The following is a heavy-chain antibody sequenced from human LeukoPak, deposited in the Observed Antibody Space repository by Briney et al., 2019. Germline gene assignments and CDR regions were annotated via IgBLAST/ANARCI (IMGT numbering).Heavy chain of an antibody. J-gene: IGHJ4*01. CDR3: ARLVGATKNFDY. CDR1: GGSFSGYY. Sequence: SETLSLTCAVYGGSFSGYYWSWIRQPPGKGLEWIGEINHSGSTNYNPSLKSRVTISVDTSKNQFSLKLSSVTAADTAVYYCARLVGATKNFDYWGQEPWSPSPQ. D-gene: IGHD1-26*01. V-gene: IGHV4-34*01. CDR2: INHSGST.